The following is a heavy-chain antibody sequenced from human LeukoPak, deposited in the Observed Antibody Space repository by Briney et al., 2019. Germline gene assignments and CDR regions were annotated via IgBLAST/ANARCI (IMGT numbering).Heavy chain of an antibody. CDR1: GFTFDDYG. CDR3: ARDKAHRYYYDSSGYYYDAFDI. V-gene: IGHV3-20*04. J-gene: IGHJ3*02. Sequence: GGSLRLSCAASGFTFDDYGMSWVRRAPGKGLEWVSGINWNGGSTGYADSVKGRFTISRDNAKNSLYLQMNSLRAEDTALYYCARDKAHRYYYDSSGYYYDAFDIWGQGTMVTVSS. D-gene: IGHD3-22*01. CDR2: INWNGGST.